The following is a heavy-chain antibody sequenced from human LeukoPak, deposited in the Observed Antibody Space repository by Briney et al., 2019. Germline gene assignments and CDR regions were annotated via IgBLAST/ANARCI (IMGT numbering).Heavy chain of an antibody. CDR3: ARDREQQLGNWFDP. Sequence: ASVKVSCKASGYTFTGYYMHWVRQAPGQGIEWMGRINPNSGGTNYAQKFQGRVTMTRDTSISTAFMELSRLRSDDTAVYYCARDREQQLGNWFDPWGQGTLVTVSS. J-gene: IGHJ5*02. CDR1: GYTFTGYY. CDR2: INPNSGGT. V-gene: IGHV1-2*06. D-gene: IGHD6-13*01.